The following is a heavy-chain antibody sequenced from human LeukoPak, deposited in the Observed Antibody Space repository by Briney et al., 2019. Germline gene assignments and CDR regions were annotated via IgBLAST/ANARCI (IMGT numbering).Heavy chain of an antibody. CDR1: GFTFSSYW. Sequence: GGSLRLSCAASGFTFSSYWMSWVRQAPGKGLEWVANIKQDGSEKYYVDSVKGRFTISRDNAKNSLYLQMNSLRAEDTAVYYCARDEDLGYCSSTSCYEVSADPWGQGTLVTVSS. V-gene: IGHV3-7*04. D-gene: IGHD2-2*01. CDR2: IKQDGSEK. J-gene: IGHJ5*02. CDR3: ARDEDLGYCSSTSCYEVSADP.